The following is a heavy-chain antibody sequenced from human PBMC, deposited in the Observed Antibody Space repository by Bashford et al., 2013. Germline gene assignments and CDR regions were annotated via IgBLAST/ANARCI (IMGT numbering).Heavy chain of an antibody. CDR3: ARDGPVVGVWNAFDV. D-gene: IGHD1-26*01. CDR2: INPNSGGT. J-gene: IGHJ3*01. V-gene: IGHV1-2*02. Sequence: WVRQAPGQGLEWMGWINPNSGGTNYAQKFQGRVTMTRDTSISTAYMELSSLRSDDTAVYFCARDGPVVGVWNAFDVWGQGTTVTVSS.